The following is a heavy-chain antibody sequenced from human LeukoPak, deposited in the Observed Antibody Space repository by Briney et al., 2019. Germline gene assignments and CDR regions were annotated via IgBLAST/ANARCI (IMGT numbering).Heavy chain of an antibody. Sequence: GGSLRLSCAASGFSFSEHGMHWVRQAPGKGPEWVTVTWYDGSNNHYADSVKGRFTISRDNSKNTLYLQMNSLRTEDTAIYYCARDSPTFDIWGQGTMVTVSS. CDR3: ARDSPTFDI. CDR2: TWYDGSNN. CDR1: GFSFSEHG. J-gene: IGHJ3*02. V-gene: IGHV3-33*01.